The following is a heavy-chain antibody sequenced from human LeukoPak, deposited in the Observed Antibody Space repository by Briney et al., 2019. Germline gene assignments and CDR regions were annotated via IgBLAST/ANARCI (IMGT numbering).Heavy chain of an antibody. CDR2: ISSSSSTI. V-gene: IGHV3-48*01. D-gene: IGHD3-22*01. CDR1: GFTFSTYS. Sequence: GGSLRLSCAASGFTFSTYSINWVRQSPGKGLEWLSYISSSSSTIYYADSVKGRFTISRDNAKDSLYLQMNSLRAEDTAVYYCARDSSGFPHDYWGQGTLVTVSS. J-gene: IGHJ4*02. CDR3: ARDSSGFPHDY.